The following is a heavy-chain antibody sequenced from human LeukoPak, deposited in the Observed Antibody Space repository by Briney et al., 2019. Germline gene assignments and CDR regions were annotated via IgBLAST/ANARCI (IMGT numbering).Heavy chain of an antibody. V-gene: IGHV1-69*06. CDR2: IITIFGTA. Sequence: SVNVSCTPSGGTFTCYAISWVRQAPAQGLEWMGGIITIFGTANYAQKSQSRVTITADKSTSTAYMELSSLRSEDTAVYYWARVSFCSGSSCYAGHDYWGQGTLVTVSS. CDR3: ARVSFCSGSSCYAGHDY. J-gene: IGHJ4*02. D-gene: IGHD2-15*01. CDR1: GGTFTCYA.